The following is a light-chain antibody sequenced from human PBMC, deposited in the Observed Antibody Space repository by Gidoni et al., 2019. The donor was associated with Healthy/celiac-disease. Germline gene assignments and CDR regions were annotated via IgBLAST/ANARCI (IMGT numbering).Light chain of an antibody. CDR2: GKT. CDR1: SLRSYY. J-gene: IGLJ1*01. Sequence: SSELTQDPAVSVASGQTVRITCQGDSLRSYYASWYQQKPGQAPVLVIYGKTNRPSVIPDRFSGSSSGNTASLTITGAQAEDEADYYCNSRDSSGNHLGVFGTGTKVTVL. V-gene: IGLV3-19*01. CDR3: NSRDSSGNHLGV.